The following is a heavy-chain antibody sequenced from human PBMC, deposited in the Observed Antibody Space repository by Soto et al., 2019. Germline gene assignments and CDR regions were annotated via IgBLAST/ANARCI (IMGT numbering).Heavy chain of an antibody. CDR2: IYYSGST. V-gene: IGHV4-39*01. Sequence: SETLSLTCTVSGGSISSSSYYWGWIRQPPGKGLEWIGSIYYSGSTYYNPSLKSRVTISVDTSKNQFSLKLSSVTAADTAVYYCARLGPVLAAAGSGFDYWGQGTLVTVSS. J-gene: IGHJ4*02. CDR3: ARLGPVLAAAGSGFDY. D-gene: IGHD6-13*01. CDR1: GGSISSSSYY.